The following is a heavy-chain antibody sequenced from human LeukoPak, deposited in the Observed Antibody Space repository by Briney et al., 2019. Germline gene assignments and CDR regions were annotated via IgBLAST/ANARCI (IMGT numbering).Heavy chain of an antibody. CDR2: IYYSGST. Sequence: SETLSLTCTVSGDSINSSDYYWVWIRQPPGEGLEWIGTIYYSGSTYYKSSLKSRLTISVDSSKNQFSLKMISVTAADTGVYYCARHQDFGQGYQYGLDVWGQGTLVTVSS. J-gene: IGHJ4*02. D-gene: IGHD2-15*01. CDR3: ARHQDFGQGYQYGLDV. CDR1: GDSINSSDYY. V-gene: IGHV4-39*01.